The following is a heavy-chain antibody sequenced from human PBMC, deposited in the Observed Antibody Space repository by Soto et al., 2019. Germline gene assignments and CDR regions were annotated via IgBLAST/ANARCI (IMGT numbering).Heavy chain of an antibody. V-gene: IGHV3-23*01. D-gene: IGHD1-1*01. Sequence: EEQLLESGGGLVQPGESLRLSCAASGFTFSSSAMNWVRQTPGKGLEWVSLISDSGDRTHYADSVRGRFSISRDNSKNTLYLQMYSLRAEDTAVYYCAKSLNINWKNWFDPCGQGTLVTVSS. CDR1: GFTFSSSA. CDR3: AKSLNINWKNWFDP. CDR2: ISDSGDRT. J-gene: IGHJ5*02.